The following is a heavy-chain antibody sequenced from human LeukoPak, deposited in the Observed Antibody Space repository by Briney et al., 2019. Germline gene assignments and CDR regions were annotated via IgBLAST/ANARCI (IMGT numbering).Heavy chain of an antibody. CDR2: INPSGGST. V-gene: IGHV1-46*01. J-gene: IGHJ3*02. CDR1: GYTFTSYY. Sequence: ASVTVSCKASGYTFTSYYKHWVRQAPGQGLEWMGIINPSGGSTSYAQKFQGRVTMTRDMSTSTVYMELSSLRSEDTAVYYCARGRITIFGVVIPQGHDAFDIWGQGTMVTVSS. D-gene: IGHD3-3*01. CDR3: ARGRITIFGVVIPQGHDAFDI.